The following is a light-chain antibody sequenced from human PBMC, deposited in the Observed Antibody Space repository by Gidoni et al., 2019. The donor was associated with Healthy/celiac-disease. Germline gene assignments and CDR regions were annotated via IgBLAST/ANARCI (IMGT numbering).Light chain of an antibody. V-gene: IGKV1-33*01. Sequence: DIHMTQSPSSLSAPVGDRVTITCQASQDISNYLNWYQQKPGKAPKLLIYDASNLETGVPSRFSGSGSGTDFTFTISSLQPEDIATYYCQQYDNLPLTCGGGTKVEIK. CDR1: QDISNY. CDR3: QQYDNLPLT. J-gene: IGKJ4*01. CDR2: DAS.